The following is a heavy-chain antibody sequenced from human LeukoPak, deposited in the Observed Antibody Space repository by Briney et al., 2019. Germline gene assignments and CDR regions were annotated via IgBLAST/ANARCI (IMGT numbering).Heavy chain of an antibody. D-gene: IGHD3-22*01. Sequence: SETLSLTCAVSGGSISVSNCWSWVRQPPGKGLEWIGEIYHSGSTNYNPSLKSRVTISIAKSKNQFSLKLSSVTAADTAVYYCARLQRVTMNAFDIWGQGTMVTVSS. CDR2: IYHSGST. CDR3: ARLQRVTMNAFDI. V-gene: IGHV4-4*02. J-gene: IGHJ3*02. CDR1: GGSISVSNC.